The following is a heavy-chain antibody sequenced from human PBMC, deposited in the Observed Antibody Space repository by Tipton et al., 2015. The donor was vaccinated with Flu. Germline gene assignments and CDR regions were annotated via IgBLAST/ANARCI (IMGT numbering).Heavy chain of an antibody. V-gene: IGHV4-59*01. CDR3: AKYSTMIVGASYDAFDI. CDR2: IYYSGST. Sequence: TLSLTCTVSGGSISSYYWSWIRQPPGKGLEWIGYIYYSGSTNYNPSLKSRVTTSVDTSKNQFSLKLSSVTAADTAVYYCAKYSTMIVGASYDAFDIWGQGTMVTVSS. CDR1: GGSISSYY. D-gene: IGHD1-26*01. J-gene: IGHJ3*02.